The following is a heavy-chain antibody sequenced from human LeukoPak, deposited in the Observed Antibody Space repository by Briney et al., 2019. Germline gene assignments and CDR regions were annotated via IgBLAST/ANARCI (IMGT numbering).Heavy chain of an antibody. Sequence: PSETLSLTCTVSSGSVSSGSHYWSWIRQPPGKGLEWIGYIYYSGSTNYNPSLKSRVTISVDTSKNQFSLKLSSVTAADTAVYYCARAGGYSYGDAFDIWGQGTMVTVSS. D-gene: IGHD5-18*01. CDR2: IYYSGST. V-gene: IGHV4-61*01. CDR1: SGSVSSGSHY. CDR3: ARAGGYSYGDAFDI. J-gene: IGHJ3*02.